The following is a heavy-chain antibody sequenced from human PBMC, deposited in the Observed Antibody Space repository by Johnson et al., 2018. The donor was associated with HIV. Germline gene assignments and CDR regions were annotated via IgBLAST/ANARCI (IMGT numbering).Heavy chain of an antibody. CDR2: IRYDGSNE. Sequence: QMQLVESGGGVVQPGGSLRLSCVASGFIFSTYGMHWVRQAPGKGLEWLAFIRYDGSNEYYVDSVKGRFTISRENAKNSLYLQMNSLRAEDTALYYCARVVLVRLAVAGPSRDAFDIWGQGTMVTVSS. D-gene: IGHD6-19*01. V-gene: IGHV3-30*02. J-gene: IGHJ3*02. CDR1: GFIFSTYG. CDR3: ARVVLVRLAVAGPSRDAFDI.